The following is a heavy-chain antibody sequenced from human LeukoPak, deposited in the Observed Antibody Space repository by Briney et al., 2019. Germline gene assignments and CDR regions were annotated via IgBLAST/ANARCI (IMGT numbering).Heavy chain of an antibody. CDR3: AELGITMIGGV. J-gene: IGHJ6*04. Sequence: SGGSLRLSCAASGFTFNSYSMNWVRQAPGKGLEWVSYITSSSGTIYYADSVKGRFTISRDNAKNSLYLQMNSLRAEDTAVYYCAELGITMIGGVWGKGTTVTISS. CDR2: ITSSSGTI. V-gene: IGHV3-48*04. CDR1: GFTFNSYS. D-gene: IGHD3-10*02.